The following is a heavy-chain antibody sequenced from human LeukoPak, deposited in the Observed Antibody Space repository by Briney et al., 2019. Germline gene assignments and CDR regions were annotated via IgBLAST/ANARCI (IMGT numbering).Heavy chain of an antibody. D-gene: IGHD6-19*01. V-gene: IGHV3-48*03. Sequence: GGSLRLSCAASGFTFSSYEMNWVRQAPGKGLEWVSYISSSGSTIYYADSVKGRFTNSRDNAKNSLYLQMNSLRAEDTAVYYCARMSSSGEDYWGQGTLVTVSS. CDR2: ISSSGSTI. CDR3: ARMSSSGEDY. CDR1: GFTFSSYE. J-gene: IGHJ4*02.